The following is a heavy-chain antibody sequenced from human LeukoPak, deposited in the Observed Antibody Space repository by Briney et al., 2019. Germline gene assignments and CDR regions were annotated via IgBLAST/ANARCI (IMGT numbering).Heavy chain of an antibody. Sequence: GGSLRLSCAASGFTFSDYYMSWIRQAPGRGRGGVSYISSSGSTIYYADSVKGRFTISRDNSKNTLYLQMNSLRAEDTAVYYCAKDVGYYGSGNWFDPWGQGTLVTVSS. CDR1: GFTFSDYY. V-gene: IGHV3-11*01. CDR3: AKDVGYYGSGNWFDP. CDR2: ISSSGSTI. J-gene: IGHJ5*02. D-gene: IGHD3-10*01.